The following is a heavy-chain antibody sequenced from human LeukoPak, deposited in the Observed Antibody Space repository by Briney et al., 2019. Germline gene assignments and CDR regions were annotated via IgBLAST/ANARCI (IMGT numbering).Heavy chain of an antibody. CDR2: INPNSGGT. D-gene: IGHD6-6*01. V-gene: IGHV1-2*02. J-gene: IGHJ5*02. CDR3: ARGLKAARALFRFDP. Sequence: ASVKVSCKASGYTFTGYYMHWVRQAPGQGLEWMGWINPNSGGTNYAQKFQGRITITRDNSISTAYMELGSLRSEDTAVYYCARGLKAARALFRFDPWGQGTLVTVSS. CDR1: GYTFTGYY.